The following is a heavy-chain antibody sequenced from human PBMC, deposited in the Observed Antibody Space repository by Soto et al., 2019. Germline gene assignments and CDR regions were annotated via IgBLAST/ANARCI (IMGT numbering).Heavy chain of an antibody. D-gene: IGHD3-10*01. V-gene: IGHV4-4*02. CDR3: ARSPDGSGSYYAHFDY. Sequence: SQTLSLTCXVSGGSISSSNWWSWVRQPPGKGLEWIGEIYHSGSTNYNPSLKSRVTISVDKSKNQFSLKLSSVTAADTAVYYCARSPDGSGSYYAHFDYWGQGTLVTVSS. J-gene: IGHJ4*02. CDR1: GGSISSSNW. CDR2: IYHSGST.